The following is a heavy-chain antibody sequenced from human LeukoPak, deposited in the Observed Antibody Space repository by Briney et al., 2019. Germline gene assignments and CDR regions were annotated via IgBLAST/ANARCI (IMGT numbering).Heavy chain of an antibody. CDR3: ARDKAHYSSGWYD. D-gene: IGHD6-19*01. V-gene: IGHV3-23*01. Sequence: GGSLRLSCAASGFTFSSYAMSWVRQAPGKGLEWVSAISGSGGSTCYADSVKGRFTISRDNSKNTLYLQMNSLRAEDTAVYYCARDKAHYSSGWYDWGQGTLVTVSS. CDR1: GFTFSSYA. J-gene: IGHJ4*02. CDR2: ISGSGGST.